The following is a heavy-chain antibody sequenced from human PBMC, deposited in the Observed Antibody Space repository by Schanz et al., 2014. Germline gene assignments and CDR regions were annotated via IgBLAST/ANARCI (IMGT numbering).Heavy chain of an antibody. CDR1: GFTFSIYA. D-gene: IGHD6-13*01. J-gene: IGHJ4*01. CDR2: LSGSGGST. CDR3: AREQIMAAAGRVDY. Sequence: EVQLLESGGGLVQPGGSLRLSCAASGFTFSIYAMSWVRQAPGKGLEWVSALSGSGGSTYYADSVEGRFTISRDNSRNTLYLQMNSLRTEDTAVYYCAREQIMAAAGRVDYWGHGTLVTVSS. V-gene: IGHV3-23*01.